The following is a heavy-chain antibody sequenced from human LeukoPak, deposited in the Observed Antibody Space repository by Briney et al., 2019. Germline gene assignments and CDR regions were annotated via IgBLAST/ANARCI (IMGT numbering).Heavy chain of an antibody. Sequence: PGGSLRLSCAASGFTFSSYSMNWVRQAPGKGLEWVSYISSSSSTIYYADSVKGRFTISRDNAKNSLYLQMNSLRAEDTAVYYCARDFYSSSWYDRYYYYYGMDVWGQGTTVTVSS. CDR1: GFTFSSYS. D-gene: IGHD6-13*01. CDR3: ARDFYSSSWYDRYYYYYGMDV. CDR2: ISSSSSTI. V-gene: IGHV3-48*04. J-gene: IGHJ6*02.